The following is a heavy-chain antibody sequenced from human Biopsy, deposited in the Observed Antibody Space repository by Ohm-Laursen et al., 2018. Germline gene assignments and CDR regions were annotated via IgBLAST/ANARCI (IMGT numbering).Heavy chain of an antibody. CDR1: GFIFSDYY. Sequence: SLRLSCAPPGFIFSDYYMSWIRQAPGKGLEWVSYITSGGSTTDYADSVKGRFTISRDNAKSSLFLQMNSLRAEDTAVYYCARDVEGFYSYAMDVWGQGTTVTVSS. D-gene: IGHD3-3*01. CDR3: ARDVEGFYSYAMDV. CDR2: ITSGGSTT. V-gene: IGHV3-11*01. J-gene: IGHJ6*02.